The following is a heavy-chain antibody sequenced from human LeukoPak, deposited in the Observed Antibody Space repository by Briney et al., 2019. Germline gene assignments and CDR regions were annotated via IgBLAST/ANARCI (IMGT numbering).Heavy chain of an antibody. V-gene: IGHV3-33*01. CDR1: GFTFSSYG. CDR2: IWYDGRNK. Sequence: PGKSLRLSCAASGFTFSSYGMHWVRQAPGKGLEWVAVIWYDGRNKHYADSVKGRFTISGDNARNTLFLQMNSLRAEDTAVYYCARDPYSSSSGSCDFWGQGTLDTVSS. D-gene: IGHD6-13*01. J-gene: IGHJ4*02. CDR3: ARDPYSSSSGSCDF.